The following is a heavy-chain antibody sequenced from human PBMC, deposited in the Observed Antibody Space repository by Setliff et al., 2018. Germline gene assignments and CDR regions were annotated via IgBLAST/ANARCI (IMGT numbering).Heavy chain of an antibody. CDR3: AKSSGSSSATNLEY. Sequence: GESLKISCTTSGFTFFSYTMNWVRQAPGKGLGWVSAITDDGDTTHYAGSVKGRFTIDRDNTNSKLYLQMNSLRVEDTALYYCAKSSGSSSATNLEYLGPGTLVTVSS. D-gene: IGHD3-10*01. CDR2: ITDDGDTT. V-gene: IGHV3-23*01. CDR1: GFTFFSYT. J-gene: IGHJ4*02.